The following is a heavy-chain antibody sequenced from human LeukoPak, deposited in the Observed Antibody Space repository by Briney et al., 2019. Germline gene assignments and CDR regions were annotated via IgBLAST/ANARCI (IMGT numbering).Heavy chain of an antibody. CDR2: ISGSGGST. Sequence: PGGTLRLSCAASGFTFSSYGMSWVRQAPGKGLEWVSAISGSGGSTYYADSVKGRFTISRDNSKNTLYLQMNSLRAEDTAVYYCAKDSRAYYDFWSGYGGFDYWGQGTLVTVSS. CDR3: AKDSRAYYDFWSGYGGFDY. D-gene: IGHD3-3*01. CDR1: GFTFSSYG. J-gene: IGHJ4*02. V-gene: IGHV3-23*01.